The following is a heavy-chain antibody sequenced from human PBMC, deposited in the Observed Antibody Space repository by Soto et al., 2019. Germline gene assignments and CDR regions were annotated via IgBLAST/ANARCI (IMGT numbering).Heavy chain of an antibody. CDR1: GFTVSSNY. CDR3: ARRQPLLYSPFNYYYGMDV. D-gene: IGHD2-2*02. J-gene: IGHJ6*02. CDR2: IYSGGST. Sequence: GGSLRLSCAASGFTVSSNYMSWVRQAPGKGLEWVSVIYSGGSTYYADSVKGRFTISRDNSKNTLYLQMNSLRAEDTAVYYCARRQPLLYSPFNYYYGMDVWGQGTTVTVSS. V-gene: IGHV3-53*01.